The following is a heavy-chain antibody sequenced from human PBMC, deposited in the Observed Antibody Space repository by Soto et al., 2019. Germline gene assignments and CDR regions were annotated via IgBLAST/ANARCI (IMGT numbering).Heavy chain of an antibody. J-gene: IGHJ4*02. CDR3: ARGRHRNPDY. CDR2: IRGYNSDT. Sequence: QVQLMQSAAEVKKPGASVKVYCKTSGYTFINFGITWVRQAPGQGPAWMGRIRGYNSDTRDAQKFQCRISMTVDTSTTTGYMELRALRSDDTVVYYCARGRHRNPDYWGQGTLVTVSS. D-gene: IGHD4-4*01. CDR1: GYTFINFG. V-gene: IGHV1-18*04.